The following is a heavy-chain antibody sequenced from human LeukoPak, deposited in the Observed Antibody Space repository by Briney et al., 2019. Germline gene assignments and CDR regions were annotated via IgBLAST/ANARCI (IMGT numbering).Heavy chain of an antibody. CDR1: GFTFSSYS. CDR3: ARGFSSGWHVWDYFDY. D-gene: IGHD6-19*01. Sequence: PGGSMRLSCAASGFTFSSYSMNWVRQAPGKGLEWVSSISSSSSYIYYADSVKGRFTISRDNAKNSLYLQMNSLRAEDTAMYYCARGFSSGWHVWDYFDYWGQGTLVTVSS. J-gene: IGHJ4*02. CDR2: ISSSSSYI. V-gene: IGHV3-21*01.